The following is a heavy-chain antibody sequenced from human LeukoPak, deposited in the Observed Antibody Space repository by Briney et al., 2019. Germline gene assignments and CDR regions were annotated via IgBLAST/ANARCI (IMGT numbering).Heavy chain of an antibody. D-gene: IGHD3-22*01. J-gene: IGHJ4*02. Sequence: GESLKISCKGSGYSFTSYWIGWVRQMPGKGLEWMGIIYPGDSDTRYSPSFQGQVTISADKSISTAYLQWSSLKASDTAVYYCARGYDSSGYWFRYFDYWGQGTLVTVSS. CDR1: GYSFTSYW. V-gene: IGHV5-51*01. CDR3: ARGYDSSGYWFRYFDY. CDR2: IYPGDSDT.